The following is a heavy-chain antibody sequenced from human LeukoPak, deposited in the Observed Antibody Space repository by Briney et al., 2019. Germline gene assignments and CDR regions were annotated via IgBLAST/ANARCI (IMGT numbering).Heavy chain of an antibody. CDR2: INPNSGGT. J-gene: IGHJ4*02. CDR3: ARSRTTGTTGLAY. D-gene: IGHD1-1*01. CDR1: GYTFTGHY. Sequence: VASVKVSCKASGYTFTGHYMHWVRQAPGQGLEWMGWINPNSGGTNYAQKFQGRVTMTRDTSISTAYMELSRLRSDDTAVYYCARSRTTGTTGLAYWGQGTLVTVSS. V-gene: IGHV1-2*02.